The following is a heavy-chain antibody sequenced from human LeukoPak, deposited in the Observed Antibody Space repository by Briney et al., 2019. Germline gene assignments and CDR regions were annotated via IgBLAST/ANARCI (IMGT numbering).Heavy chain of an antibody. CDR2: TYYRSKWYN. J-gene: IGHJ5*02. D-gene: IGHD6-19*01. CDR3: ARGGIAVAGNNWFDP. CDR1: GDSVPSNSAA. V-gene: IGHV6-1*01. Sequence: SQTLSLTCAISGDSVPSNSAAWNWIRQSPSRGLEWLGRTYYRSKWYNDYAVSVKSRITINPGTSKNQFSLQLNSVTPEDTAVYYCARGGIAVAGNNWFDPWGQGTLVTVSS.